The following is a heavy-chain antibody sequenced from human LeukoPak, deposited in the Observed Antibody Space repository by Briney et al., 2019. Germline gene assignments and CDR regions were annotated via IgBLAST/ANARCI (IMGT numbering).Heavy chain of an antibody. CDR1: GFTFSSYS. J-gene: IGHJ4*02. CDR3: ARDVVAYY. D-gene: IGHD2-21*01. CDR2: ISSSSTI. Sequence: GGSLRLSCAASGFTFSSYSMNWVRQAPGKGLEWVSYISSSSTIYYADSVKGRFAISRDNAKNSLYLQMNSLRAEDTAVYYCARDVVAYYWGQGTLVTVSS. V-gene: IGHV3-48*01.